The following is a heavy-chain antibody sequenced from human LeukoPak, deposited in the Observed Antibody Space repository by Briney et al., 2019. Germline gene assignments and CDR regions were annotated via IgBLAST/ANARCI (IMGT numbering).Heavy chain of an antibody. CDR2: INPSGGST. CDR1: GYTFTSYY. V-gene: IGHV1-46*01. D-gene: IGHD1-26*01. CDR3: ASSSGSYPFIGLDY. Sequence: GASVKVSCKASGYTFTSYYMHWVRQAPGQGLEWMGIINPSGGSTSYAQKFQGRVTMTRDMSTSTVYMEPSSLRSEDTAVYYCASSSGSYPFIGLDYWGQGTLVTVSS. J-gene: IGHJ4*02.